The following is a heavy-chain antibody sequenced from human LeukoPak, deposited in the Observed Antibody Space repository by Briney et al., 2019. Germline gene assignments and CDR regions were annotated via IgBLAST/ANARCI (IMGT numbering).Heavy chain of an antibody. CDR2: ISPYNGNT. J-gene: IGHJ4*02. V-gene: IGHV1-18*01. CDR3: ARGHIGVPFDY. D-gene: IGHD3-10*01. CDR1: GYTFTAYG. Sequence: ASVKVSCKASGYTFTAYGISWVRQAPGQGLGWMGWISPYNGNTNSAQKVQGRVTMTTDTSTITAYMELRSLRSDDTAVYYCARGHIGVPFDYWGQGTLVTVSS.